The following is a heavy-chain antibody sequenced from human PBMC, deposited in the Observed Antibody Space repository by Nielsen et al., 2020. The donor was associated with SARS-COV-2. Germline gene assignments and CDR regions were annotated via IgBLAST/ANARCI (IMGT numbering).Heavy chain of an antibody. D-gene: IGHD3-9*01. CDR1: GYNFTNYW. CDR2: IDPTDSYT. CDR3: ARRYYFDTLLDP. Sequence: GGSLRLSCQASGYNFTNYWISWVRQMPGRGLEWMGRIDPTDSYTTYGPSFEGHVTISIDKSISTAYLHWSSLKASGTAMYYCARRYYFDTLLDPWGQGALVTVSS. V-gene: IGHV5-10-1*01. J-gene: IGHJ5*02.